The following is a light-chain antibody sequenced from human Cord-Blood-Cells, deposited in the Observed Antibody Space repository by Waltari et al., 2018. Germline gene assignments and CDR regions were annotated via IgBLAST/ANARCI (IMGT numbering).Light chain of an antibody. CDR1: QSISSY. CDR3: QQSYSTPPYT. Sequence: DIQMTQSPSSLSASVGDRVTITCRASQSISSYLNWYQQKPGKAPKLLIYAASSLQSWVPSRFSGSGSGTDFTLPISSLQPEDFATYYCQQSYSTPPYTCGQGTKLEIK. CDR2: AAS. J-gene: IGKJ2*01. V-gene: IGKV1-39*01.